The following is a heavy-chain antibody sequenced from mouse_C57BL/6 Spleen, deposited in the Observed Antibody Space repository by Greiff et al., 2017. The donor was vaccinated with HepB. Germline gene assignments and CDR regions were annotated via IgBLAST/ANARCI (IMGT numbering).Heavy chain of an antibody. CDR2: ISDGGSYT. J-gene: IGHJ2*01. CDR3: ARKSVVATGYFDY. D-gene: IGHD1-1*01. Sequence: VXSGGGLVKPGGSLKLSCAASGFTFSSYAMSWVRQTPEKRLEWVATISDGGSYTYYPDNVKGRFTISRDNAKNNLYLQMSHLKSEDTAMYYCARKSVVATGYFDYWGQGTTLTVSS. V-gene: IGHV5-4*01. CDR1: GFTFSSYA.